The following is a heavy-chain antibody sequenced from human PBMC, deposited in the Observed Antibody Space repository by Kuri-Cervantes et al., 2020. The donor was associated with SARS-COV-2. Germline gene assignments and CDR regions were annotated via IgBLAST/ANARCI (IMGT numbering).Heavy chain of an antibody. CDR1: XXTXTGYY. D-gene: IGHD3-22*01. CDR2: INPNXGGT. V-gene: IGHV1-2*04. Sequence: ASVKVXXXASXXTXTGYYMHXVRQAPGQGLEWMXXINPNXGGTXXAQKFQGWVTXTRDTSISTVYMXXSRLRSDXXGVYXWARSXPFRRLVVIXQGGAFDIWGQGTMVTVSS. CDR3: ARSXPFRRLVVIXQGGAFDI. J-gene: IGHJ3*02.